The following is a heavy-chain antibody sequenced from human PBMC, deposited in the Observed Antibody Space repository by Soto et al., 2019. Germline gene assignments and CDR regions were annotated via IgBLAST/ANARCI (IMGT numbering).Heavy chain of an antibody. CDR2: IIPIFGTA. CDR1: GGTFSSYA. J-gene: IGHJ5*02. CDR3: ARSPSSHCTNGVCYTYWFDP. V-gene: IGHV1-69*13. D-gene: IGHD2-8*01. Sequence: SVKVSCKASGGTFSSYAISWVRQAPGQGLEWMGGIIPIFGTANYAQKFQGRVTITADESTSTAYMELSSLRSEDTAVYYCARSPSSHCTNGVCYTYWFDPWGQGTLVTVSS.